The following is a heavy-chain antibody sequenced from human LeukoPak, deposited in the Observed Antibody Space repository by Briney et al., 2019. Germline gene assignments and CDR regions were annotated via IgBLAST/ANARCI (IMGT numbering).Heavy chain of an antibody. Sequence: SETLSLTCTVSGGSISGGDYYWSWIRQPPGKGLEWIGYIYYSGSTYYNPSLKSRVTISVDTSKNQFSLKLSSVTAADTAVYYCARDYYGSGSYSVGYYYYGMDVWGQGTTVTVSS. CDR1: GGSISGGDYY. J-gene: IGHJ6*02. CDR3: ARDYYGSGSYSVGYYYYGMDV. D-gene: IGHD3-10*01. V-gene: IGHV4-30-4*01. CDR2: IYYSGST.